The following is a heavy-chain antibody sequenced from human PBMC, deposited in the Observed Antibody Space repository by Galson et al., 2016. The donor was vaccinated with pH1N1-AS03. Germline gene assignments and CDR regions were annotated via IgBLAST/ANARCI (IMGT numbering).Heavy chain of an antibody. CDR3: ASRSSVLYSYGSDV. V-gene: IGHV4-59*01. CDR2: TFYGGST. J-gene: IGHJ6*02. Sequence: ETLSLTCSVSGDSLGTFSWTWIRQPPGKGLEWIGFTFYGGSTHYNPSLKSRITISVDTSKNLFSLQLKSVTAADTAVYYCASRSSVLYSYGSDVWGQGTTVIVSS. CDR1: GDSLGTFS. D-gene: IGHD3-10*01.